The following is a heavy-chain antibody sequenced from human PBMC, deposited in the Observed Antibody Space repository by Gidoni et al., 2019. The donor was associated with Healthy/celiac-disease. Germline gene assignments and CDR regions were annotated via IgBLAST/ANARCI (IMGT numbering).Heavy chain of an antibody. CDR1: SGSISCGDYY. D-gene: IGHD3-10*01. Sequence: QVQLQHSGPGPLKPSQTLSLTCTVSSGSISCGDYYWSWIRQPPGKGLEWIGYIYYSGSTYYNPSRKSRVTISVDTSKNQFSLKLSSVTAADTAVYYCARDLGYYGFNWFDPWGQGTLVTVSS. J-gene: IGHJ5*02. CDR3: ARDLGYYGFNWFDP. V-gene: IGHV4-30-4*01. CDR2: IYYSGST.